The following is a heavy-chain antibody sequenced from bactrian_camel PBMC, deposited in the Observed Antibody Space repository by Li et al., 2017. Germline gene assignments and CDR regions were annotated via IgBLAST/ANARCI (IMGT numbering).Heavy chain of an antibody. CDR3: AAAPDVHSIRSMPPLQYFRY. CDR2: IGGDDSV. CDR1: GYYPNTSP. Sequence: HVQLVESGGGSVQAGGSLTLSCVLRGYYPNTSPCMGWFRQTPGKEREAVAAIGGDDSVIYADFVKGRFTISRGTNKHTVYLQLINLQPDDTGIYYCAAAPDVHSIRSMPPLQYFRYWGQGTQVTVS. J-gene: IGHJ4*01. D-gene: IGHD3*01. V-gene: IGHV3S53*01.